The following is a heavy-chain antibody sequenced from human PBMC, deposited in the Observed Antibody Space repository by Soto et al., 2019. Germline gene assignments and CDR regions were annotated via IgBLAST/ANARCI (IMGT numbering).Heavy chain of an antibody. CDR3: AIRYYYDSSGYSY. CDR1: GFTFSSYA. Sequence: EVQLLESGGGLVQPGGSLRLSCAASGFTFSSYAMSWVRQAPGKGLEWVSAINGSGGSTYYADSVKGRFTISRDNSKNTLYLQMNSLRAEDTAVYYCAIRYYYDSSGYSYWGQGTLVTVSS. D-gene: IGHD3-22*01. V-gene: IGHV3-23*01. CDR2: INGSGGST. J-gene: IGHJ4*02.